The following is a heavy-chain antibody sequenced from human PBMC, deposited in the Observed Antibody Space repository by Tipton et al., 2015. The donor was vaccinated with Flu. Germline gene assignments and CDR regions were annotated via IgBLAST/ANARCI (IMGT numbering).Heavy chain of an antibody. J-gene: IGHJ4*02. D-gene: IGHD4-17*01. Sequence: SLRLSCASSGFTFSSYWMSWVRQAPGKGLEWVANIKQDGSEKYYVDSVKGRFTVSRDNPKTSLYLQMNSLRAEDTAVYYCARVTPTYGDNDYWGQGTLVTVSS. CDR3: ARVTPTYGDNDY. V-gene: IGHV3-7*01. CDR2: IKQDGSEK. CDR1: GFTFSSYW.